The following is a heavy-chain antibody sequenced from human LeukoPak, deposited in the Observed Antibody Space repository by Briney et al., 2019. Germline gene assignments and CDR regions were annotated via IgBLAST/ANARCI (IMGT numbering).Heavy chain of an antibody. V-gene: IGHV4-38-2*02. J-gene: IGHJ5*02. D-gene: IGHD5-24*01. CDR1: GYPIGLDYY. CDR2: FHRGRI. CDR3: ARAPSSYESGNGYPNLGWLDP. Sequence: TSETLSLTCKVSGYPIGLDYYWVWIRQAPGRGLQWIGGFHRGRIQYNSALKSRVTISIDSSKNQFSLRMWPVTAADTAFYFCARAPSSYESGNGYPNLGWLDPWGQGALVTVSS.